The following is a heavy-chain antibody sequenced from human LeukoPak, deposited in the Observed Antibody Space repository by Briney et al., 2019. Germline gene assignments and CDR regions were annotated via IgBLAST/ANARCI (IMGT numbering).Heavy chain of an antibody. D-gene: IGHD6-25*01. CDR3: ARFAAGGSYYYYMDV. Sequence: GRSLRLSCAASGFTFSSYAMHWVRQAPGKGLEWVAVISYDGSNKYYADSVKGRFTISRDNSKNTLYLQMNSLRADDTAVYYCARFAAGGSYYYYMDVWGKGTTVTVSS. CDR2: ISYDGSNK. V-gene: IGHV3-30-3*01. CDR1: GFTFSSYA. J-gene: IGHJ6*03.